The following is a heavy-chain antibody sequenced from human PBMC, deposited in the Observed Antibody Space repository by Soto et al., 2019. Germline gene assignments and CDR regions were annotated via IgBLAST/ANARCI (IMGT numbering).Heavy chain of an antibody. V-gene: IGHV4-59*08. J-gene: IGHJ5*02. CDR3: ARHPYSSSWYSNNWFDP. CDR1: GGSISSYY. Sequence: PSETLSLTCTVSGGSISSYYWSWIRQPPGKGLEWIGYIYYSGSTNYNPSLKSRVTISVDTSKNQFSLKLSSVTAADTAVYCCARHPYSSSWYSNNWFDPWGQGTLVTVSS. D-gene: IGHD6-13*01. CDR2: IYYSGST.